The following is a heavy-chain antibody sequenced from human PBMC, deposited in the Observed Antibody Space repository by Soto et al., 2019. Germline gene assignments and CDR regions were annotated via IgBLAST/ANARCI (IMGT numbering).Heavy chain of an antibody. Sequence: GSLRLSCAASGFTFSSYWMSWVRQAPGKGLEWVANIKQDGSEKYYVDSVKGRFTISRDNAKNSLYLQMNSLRAEDTAVYYCARDLGDFWSGFDAFDIWGQGTMVTVSS. CDR3: ARDLGDFWSGFDAFDI. CDR1: GFTFSSYW. CDR2: IKQDGSEK. J-gene: IGHJ3*02. D-gene: IGHD3-3*01. V-gene: IGHV3-7*01.